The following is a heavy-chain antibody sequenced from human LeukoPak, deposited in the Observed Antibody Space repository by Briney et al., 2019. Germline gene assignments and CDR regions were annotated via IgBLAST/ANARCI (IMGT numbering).Heavy chain of an antibody. D-gene: IGHD1-26*01. CDR1: GFTFSSYT. V-gene: IGHV3-21*01. CDR2: ISSSSSYI. CDR3: ARATWDPNYYYYMDV. Sequence: GGTLRLSCAASGFTFSSYTMKWVRQAPGKGLEWVSSISSSSSYIYYADSVKGRFTISRDNAKNSLFLQMNSLRAEDTAVYFCARATWDPNYYYYMDVWGKGTTVTISS. J-gene: IGHJ6*03.